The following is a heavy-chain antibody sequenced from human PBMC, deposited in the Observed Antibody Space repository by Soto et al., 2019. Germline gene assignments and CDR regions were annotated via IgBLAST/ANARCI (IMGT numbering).Heavy chain of an antibody. CDR3: IAAAGTSPYYYYGMDV. CDR1: GYSFTSYW. D-gene: IGHD6-13*01. Sequence: GESLKISCKGSGYSFTSYWIGWVRQMPGKGLEWMGIIYPGDSDTRYSPSFQGQVTISADKSIGTAYLQWSSLKASDTAMYYCIAAAGTSPYYYYGMDVWGQGTTVTVSS. J-gene: IGHJ6*02. CDR2: IYPGDSDT. V-gene: IGHV5-51*01.